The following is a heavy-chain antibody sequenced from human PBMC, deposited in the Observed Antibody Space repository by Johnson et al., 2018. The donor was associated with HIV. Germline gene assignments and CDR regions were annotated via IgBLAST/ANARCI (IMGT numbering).Heavy chain of an antibody. D-gene: IGHD1-26*01. CDR1: GFTFSSYW. V-gene: IGHV3-74*01. CDR2: INWNGGST. J-gene: IGHJ3*02. CDR3: ARDFGLEWELDGAFDI. Sequence: VQLVESGGGLVQPGGSLRLSCAASGFTFSSYWMHWVRQAPGKGLVWVSRINWNGGSTGYADSVKGRFTISRDNAKNSLYLQMNSLRAEDTALYYCARDFGLEWELDGAFDIWGQGTMVTVSS.